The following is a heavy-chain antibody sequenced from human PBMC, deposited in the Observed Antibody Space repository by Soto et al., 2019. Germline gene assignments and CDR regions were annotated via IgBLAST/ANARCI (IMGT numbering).Heavy chain of an antibody. V-gene: IGHV1-18*01. J-gene: IGHJ4*02. Sequence: QVQLVQSGAEVKKPGASVKVSCKASGYTFTSYGISWVRQAPGQGLEWMGWISAYNGNTNYAQKLQGRVTMTTDTSTSTAYMEMRSLRSDDTAVYYCASYLLIPLWSTPGLGYWGQGTLVTVSS. D-gene: IGHD2-15*01. CDR3: ASYLLIPLWSTPGLGY. CDR1: GYTFTSYG. CDR2: ISAYNGNT.